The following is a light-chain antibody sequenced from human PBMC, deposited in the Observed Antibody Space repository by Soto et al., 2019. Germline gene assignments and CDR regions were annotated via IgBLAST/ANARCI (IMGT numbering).Light chain of an antibody. CDR3: QSYDSSLKNSV. J-gene: IGLJ3*02. CDR2: VNT. CDR1: SSNIGAGYD. V-gene: IGLV1-40*01. Sequence: QSVLTQSPPVSGAPGQRVTISCTGSSSNIGAGYDVHWYQQFPGTAPKLLIYVNTNRPSGVPDRFSGSKSGTSASLAITGLQPEDEADYYCQSYDSSLKNSVFGGGTKVTVL.